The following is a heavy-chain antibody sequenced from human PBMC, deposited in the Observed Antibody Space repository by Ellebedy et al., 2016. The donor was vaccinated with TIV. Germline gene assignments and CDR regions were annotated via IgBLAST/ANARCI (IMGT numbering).Heavy chain of an antibody. CDR1: GLSFSNSA. CDR3: ADSYCTGGTCYLGFYLYGMDV. Sequence: AASVKVSCKASGLSFSNSAVQWVRQARGQRLEWIGWIVVGSGNTNYAQKFQERVTFTRDVSTSTAYMGLSSLRSEDTAMYYCADSYCTGGTCYLGFYLYGMDVWGQGTTVTVSS. CDR2: IVVGSGNT. J-gene: IGHJ6*02. V-gene: IGHV1-58*01. D-gene: IGHD2-15*01.